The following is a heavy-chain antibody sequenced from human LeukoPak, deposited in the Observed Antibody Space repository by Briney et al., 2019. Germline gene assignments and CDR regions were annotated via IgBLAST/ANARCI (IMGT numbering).Heavy chain of an antibody. J-gene: IGHJ4*02. Sequence: PSETLSLTCTVSGGSINSYYWSWIRQTPGKGLEWIGYIYYSGSTSYTPTLKSRVTISLDTSKNQFSLKLSSVTAADTAVYYCARHFPDTAQDYFDYWGQGTLVTVSS. D-gene: IGHD5-18*01. CDR2: IYYSGST. V-gene: IGHV4-59*08. CDR3: ARHFPDTAQDYFDY. CDR1: GGSINSYY.